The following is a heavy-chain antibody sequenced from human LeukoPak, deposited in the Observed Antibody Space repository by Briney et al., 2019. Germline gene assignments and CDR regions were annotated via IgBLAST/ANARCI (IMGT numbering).Heavy chain of an antibody. CDR3: AKDGVQGGLWVPMFDY. CDR2: ISGSGGST. D-gene: IGHD5-18*01. CDR1: GFTFSDFY. J-gene: IGHJ4*02. Sequence: GGSLRLSCAASGFTFSDFYMSWIRQAPGKGLEWVSAISGSGGSTYYADSVKGRLTISRDNSKNTLYLQMNSLRAEDTAVYYCAKDGVQGGLWVPMFDYWGQGTLVTVSS. V-gene: IGHV3-23*01.